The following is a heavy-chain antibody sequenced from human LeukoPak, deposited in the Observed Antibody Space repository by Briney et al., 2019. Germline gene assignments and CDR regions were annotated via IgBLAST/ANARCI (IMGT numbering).Heavy chain of an antibody. CDR2: ITNDGSST. V-gene: IGHV3-74*01. Sequence: GGSLRLSCAASGFTFSSYWMHWVRQAPGKGLVWVSRITNDGSSTSHADSVKGRFTISRDNARNTLYLQMNSLRADDTAVYYCARGGWPGAFDIWGPGTMVTVSS. CDR1: GFTFSSYW. J-gene: IGHJ3*02. D-gene: IGHD5-24*01. CDR3: ARGGWPGAFDI.